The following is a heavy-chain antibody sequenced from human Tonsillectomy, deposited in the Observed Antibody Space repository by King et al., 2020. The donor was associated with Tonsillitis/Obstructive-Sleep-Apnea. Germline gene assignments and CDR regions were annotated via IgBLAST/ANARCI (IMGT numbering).Heavy chain of an antibody. CDR3: AKEGLEYQLPTYYFVN. V-gene: IGHV3-23*04. CDR2: IVSSGGST. J-gene: IGHJ4*02. CDR1: GFTFSNYA. D-gene: IGHD2-2*01. Sequence: VQLVESGGGLVQPGGSLRLSCAASGFTFSNYAMSWVRQTPGKGLEWVSAIVSSGGSTYYADSVRGRFTISRDNSQNTVYLQMNSLRAEDTAVYYCAKEGLEYQLPTYYFVNWGQGTLVTVSS.